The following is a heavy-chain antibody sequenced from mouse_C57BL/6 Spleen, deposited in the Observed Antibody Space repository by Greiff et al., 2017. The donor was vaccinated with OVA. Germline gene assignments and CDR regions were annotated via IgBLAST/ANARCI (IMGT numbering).Heavy chain of an antibody. CDR1: GFTFSDYY. V-gene: IGHV5-16*01. Sequence: EVQVVESEGGLVQPGSSMKLSCTASGFTFSDYYMAWVRQVPEKGLEWVANINYDGSSTYYLDSLKSRFIISRDNATNILYLQMSSLKSEDTTTYYGARGGSSYSYYAMDYWGQGTSVTVSS. CDR3: ARGGSSYSYYAMDY. D-gene: IGHD1-1*01. J-gene: IGHJ4*01. CDR2: INYDGSST.